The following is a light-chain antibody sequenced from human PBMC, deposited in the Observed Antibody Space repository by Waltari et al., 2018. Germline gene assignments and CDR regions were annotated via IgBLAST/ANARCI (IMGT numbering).Light chain of an antibody. V-gene: IGKV4-1*01. CDR2: WAS. CDR3: QQFYGSPFT. CDR1: RRVLYSPNNKNY. Sequence: DIVMTQSPDSLAVSLGERATINCKSSRRVLYSPNNKNYLSWYQQEPGQPPKLPIYWASTRKSGVPDRFSGGGSGTDFTLTISGLQAEDVALYYCQQFYGSPFTFGGGTKVEIK. J-gene: IGKJ4*01.